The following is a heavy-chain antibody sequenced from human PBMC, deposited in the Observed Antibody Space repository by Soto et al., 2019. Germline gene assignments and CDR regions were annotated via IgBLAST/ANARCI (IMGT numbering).Heavy chain of an antibody. J-gene: IGHJ4*02. CDR3: ARRGYRCYDFFPKQRAATSVFDY. D-gene: IGHD5-12*01. V-gene: IGHV1-3*01. Sequence: SVKVSCTASGYPFTSYAMHWLRQAPGQRLEWMGWINAGNGNTKYSQKFQGRVTITRDTSASTDYMELSSLRSEDTAVYDCARRGYRCYDFFPKQRAATSVFDYWGQGTLVTVSS. CDR2: INAGNGNT. CDR1: GYPFTSYA.